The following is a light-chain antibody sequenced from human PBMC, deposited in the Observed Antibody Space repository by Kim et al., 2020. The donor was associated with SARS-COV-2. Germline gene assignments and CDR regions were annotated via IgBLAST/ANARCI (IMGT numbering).Light chain of an antibody. Sequence: SSELTQDPAVSVALGQTVRITCQGDSLRSYYASWYQQKPGQAPVLVIYGKNNRPSGIPDRFSGSSSGNTASLTITGAQAEDEADYYCNSRDSSGNHVAFGGGTQLIVL. V-gene: IGLV3-19*01. J-gene: IGLJ2*01. CDR3: NSRDSSGNHVA. CDR2: GKN. CDR1: SLRSYY.